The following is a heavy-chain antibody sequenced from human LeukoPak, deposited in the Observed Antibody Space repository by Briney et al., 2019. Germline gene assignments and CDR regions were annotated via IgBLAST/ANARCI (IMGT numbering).Heavy chain of an antibody. J-gene: IGHJ4*02. V-gene: IGHV3-7*01. CDR1: GFTFSSYW. CDR2: IKQDGSEK. CDR3: ARDATRGGDFDY. Sequence: AGGSLRLSCAASGFTFSSYWMSWVRQAPGKGLEWVANIKQDGSEKYYADSVKGRFTIYRDDARNSLFLQMDNLRAEDTATYYCARDATRGGDFDYGGRGIRVTVS. D-gene: IGHD2-21*01.